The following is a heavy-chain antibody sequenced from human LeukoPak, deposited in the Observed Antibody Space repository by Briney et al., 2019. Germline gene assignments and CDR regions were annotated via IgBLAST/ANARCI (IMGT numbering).Heavy chain of an antibody. Sequence: KPSEILSLTCTVSGGSISSSSYYWGWIRQPPGKGLEWIGSIYYSGSTYYNPSLKSRVTISVDTSKNQFSLKLSSVTAADTAVYYCARRRSSRGHCSSTSCPTRGDNWFDPWGQGTLVTVSS. CDR1: GGSISSSSYY. D-gene: IGHD2-2*01. V-gene: IGHV4-39*01. CDR2: IYYSGST. CDR3: ARRRSSRGHCSSTSCPTRGDNWFDP. J-gene: IGHJ5*02.